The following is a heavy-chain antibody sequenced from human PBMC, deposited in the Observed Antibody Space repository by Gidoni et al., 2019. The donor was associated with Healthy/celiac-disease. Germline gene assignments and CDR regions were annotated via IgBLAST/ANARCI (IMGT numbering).Heavy chain of an antibody. CDR1: GFTFSSYS. D-gene: IGHD6-13*01. J-gene: IGHJ4*02. CDR3: ARDIAAADLYFDS. V-gene: IGHV3-21*01. CDR2: ISSSSRSI. Sequence: EVQLVESGGGLVKPGGSLRLAGAASGFTFSSYSMNWVRQAPGKGLESVSSISSSSRSIYYADSVKGRFTISRDNAKNSLYLQMNSLRAEDTAVYYCARDIAAADLYFDSWGQGTLVTVSS.